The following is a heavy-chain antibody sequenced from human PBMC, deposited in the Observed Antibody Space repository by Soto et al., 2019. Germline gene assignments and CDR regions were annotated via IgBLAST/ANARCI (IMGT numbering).Heavy chain of an antibody. CDR3: ARGSSWSGTNYRQNFDY. D-gene: IGHD6-13*01. CDR1: GGSFSGYY. CDR2: INHSGST. V-gene: IGHV4-34*01. Sequence: PSETLSLTCAVYGGSFSGYYWSWIRQPPGKGLEWIGEINHSGSTNYNPSLKSRVTISVDTSKNQFSLKLSSVTAADTAVYYCARGSSWSGTNYRQNFDYWGQETLVTVSS. J-gene: IGHJ4*02.